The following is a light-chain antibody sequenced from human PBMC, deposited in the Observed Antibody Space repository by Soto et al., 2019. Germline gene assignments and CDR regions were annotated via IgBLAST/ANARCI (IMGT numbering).Light chain of an antibody. V-gene: IGKV3D-15*03. CDR1: QSVNSD. J-gene: IGKJ1*01. CDR3: QHYNYWPRT. CDR2: GAY. Sequence: DIVLTQSPVTLYASPGEIATLSCRASQSVNSDLAWYQQKPGQAPTLLIYGAYIRAVGIPARFSGSGSGAEFTLPIRILQSEDFALYFCQHYNYWPRTFGQGTKVEI.